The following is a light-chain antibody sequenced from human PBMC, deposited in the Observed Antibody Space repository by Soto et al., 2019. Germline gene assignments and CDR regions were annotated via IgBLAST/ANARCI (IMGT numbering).Light chain of an antibody. CDR3: LQYQSYWT. CDR2: QAS. Sequence: DIQMTQSPSTLSASVGDRVSITCRASQSISRQLAWYQQKPGKAPNLLIYQASNLETGVPSRFTGSGSGTDFTLTISSLQPDAVSTYYCLQYQSYWTFGQGTKVEVK. CDR1: QSISRQ. V-gene: IGKV1-5*03. J-gene: IGKJ1*01.